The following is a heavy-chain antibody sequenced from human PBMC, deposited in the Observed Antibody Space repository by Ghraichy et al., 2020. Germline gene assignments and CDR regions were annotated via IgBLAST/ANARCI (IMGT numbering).Heavy chain of an antibody. V-gene: IGHV3-23*01. Sequence: GGSLRLSCAASGFTFSSYAMSWVRQAPGKGLEWVSAISGGGGSPFYPDSVKGRFTISRGNSKNTLYLQVKSLRVEDTAVYYCAKFGSTISRGWFDPWGQGTLVTVSS. J-gene: IGHJ5*02. CDR3: AKFGSTISRGWFDP. D-gene: IGHD3-9*01. CDR2: ISGGGGSP. CDR1: GFTFSSYA.